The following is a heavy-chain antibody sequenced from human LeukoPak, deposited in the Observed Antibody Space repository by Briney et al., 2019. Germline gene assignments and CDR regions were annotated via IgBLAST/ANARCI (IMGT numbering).Heavy chain of an antibody. J-gene: IGHJ6*02. V-gene: IGHV1-18*01. CDR2: ISAYNGNT. D-gene: IGHD3-3*01. CDR3: AREGPVLRFLEWYRLTDYYYYGMDV. Sequence: ASVKVSCKASGYTFTSYGISWVRQAPGQGLEWMGWISAYNGNTNYAQKLQGRVTMTTDTSTSTAYMELRSLRSDDTAVYYCAREGPVLRFLEWYRLTDYYYYGMDVWGQGTTVTVSS. CDR1: GYTFTSYG.